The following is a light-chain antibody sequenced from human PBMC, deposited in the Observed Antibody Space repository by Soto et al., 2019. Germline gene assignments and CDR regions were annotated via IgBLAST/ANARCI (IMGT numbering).Light chain of an antibody. CDR2: DAS. Sequence: DIQMTQSPASLSANVGDRVTITCRPSQTIGKHLNWYQQQPGKAPTLLIYDASYLQTGVPSRFSGSSSGTDFTLSVSDLRPEDFATYYCQQSFSIPFTFGPGTKVEIK. V-gene: IGKV1-39*01. J-gene: IGKJ3*01. CDR1: QTIGKH. CDR3: QQSFSIPFT.